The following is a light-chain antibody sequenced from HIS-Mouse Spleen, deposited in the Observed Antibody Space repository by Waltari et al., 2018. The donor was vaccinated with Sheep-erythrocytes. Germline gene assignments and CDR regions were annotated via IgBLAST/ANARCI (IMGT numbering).Light chain of an antibody. CDR2: EGS. V-gene: IGLV2-23*01. Sequence: QSALTQPASVSGSPGQSITISCTGTSSDVGSYNLLSWYQQHPGKAPKLMIYEGSKRPSGVSNRFSGSKSGNTASLTISGLQAEDEADYYCCSYAGSYTLVFGGGTKLTVL. CDR1: SSDVGSYNL. J-gene: IGLJ2*01. CDR3: CSYAGSYTLV.